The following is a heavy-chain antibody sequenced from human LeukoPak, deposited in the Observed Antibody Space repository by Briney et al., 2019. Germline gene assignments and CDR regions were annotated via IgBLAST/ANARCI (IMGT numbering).Heavy chain of an antibody. CDR1: GITFSSYG. CDR2: IWYGGSNE. V-gene: IGHV3-30*02. Sequence: GGSLRLSCAASGITFSSYGMHWVRQAPGKGLEWVAVIWYGGSNEYYADSVKGRFTISRDNSKNTLYLQMNSLRAEDTAVYYCAKDMGYTFGHAFDYWGQGTLVTVSS. J-gene: IGHJ4*02. CDR3: AKDMGYTFGHAFDY. D-gene: IGHD5-18*01.